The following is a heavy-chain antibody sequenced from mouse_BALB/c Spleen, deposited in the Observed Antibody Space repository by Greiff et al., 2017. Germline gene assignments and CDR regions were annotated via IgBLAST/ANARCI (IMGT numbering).Heavy chain of an antibody. CDR2: INPGSGGT. CDR1: GYAFTNYL. CDR3: ARERAGDY. Sequence: VQLQQSGAELVRPGTSVKVSCKASGYAFTNYLIEWVKQRPGQGLEWIGVINPGSGGTNYNEKFKGKATLTADKSSSTAYMQLSSLTSDDSAVYFCARERAGDYWGQGTTLTVSS. J-gene: IGHJ2*01. V-gene: IGHV1-54*01.